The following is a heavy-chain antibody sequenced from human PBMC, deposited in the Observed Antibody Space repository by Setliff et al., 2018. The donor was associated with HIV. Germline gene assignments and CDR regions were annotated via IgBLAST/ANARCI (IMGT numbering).Heavy chain of an antibody. V-gene: IGHV4-59*12. Sequence: SETLSLTCTVSGGSISSYYWSWIRQPPGKGLEWIGYIYYSGSTKHNPSLKSRVTMSVDASKNQFSLKLTSVTASDTAVYYCARDDSSGWHFYYYYGMDVWGQGTTVTVSS. J-gene: IGHJ6*02. CDR1: GGSISSYY. D-gene: IGHD6-19*01. CDR2: IYYSGST. CDR3: ARDDSSGWHFYYYYGMDV.